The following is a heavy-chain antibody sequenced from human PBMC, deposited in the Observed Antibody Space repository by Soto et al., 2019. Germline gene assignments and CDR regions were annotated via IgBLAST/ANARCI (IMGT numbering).Heavy chain of an antibody. J-gene: IGHJ5*02. D-gene: IGHD2-2*01. Sequence: ASVKVSCKASGYTFTSYGISWVRQAPGQGLEWMGWISAYNGNTNYAQKLQGRVTMTTDTSTGTAYMGLRSLRSDDTAVYYCARGGRSLVVVPAATDRGWFDPWGQGTLVTVSS. CDR1: GYTFTSYG. CDR3: ARGGRSLVVVPAATDRGWFDP. V-gene: IGHV1-18*01. CDR2: ISAYNGNT.